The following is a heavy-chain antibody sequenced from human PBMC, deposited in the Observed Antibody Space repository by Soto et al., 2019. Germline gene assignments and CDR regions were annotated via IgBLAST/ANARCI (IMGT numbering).Heavy chain of an antibody. D-gene: IGHD2-15*01. J-gene: IGHJ4*02. CDR2: IFHHGNT. V-gene: IGHV4-38-2*02. Sequence: WQSLSLTCTLCGYSISSGYYWGWIRQPPGKGLEWIGCIFHHGNTYYPPSLKSRLSTSVVTSKNQFYLRLTSVTAADTAVYYCARGGAVVAAAPFDYWGQGILVTVSS. CDR1: GYSISSGYY. CDR3: ARGGAVVAAAPFDY.